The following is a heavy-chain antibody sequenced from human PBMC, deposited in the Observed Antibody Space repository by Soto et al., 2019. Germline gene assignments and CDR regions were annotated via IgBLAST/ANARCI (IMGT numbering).Heavy chain of an antibody. D-gene: IGHD1-1*01. CDR1: GASISGFY. CDR2: IYATGTT. CDR3: VRDGTKTLRDWFDP. Sequence: XETLTLTCTVSGASISGFYWSGMRKSSGKGLEWIGRIYATGTTDYNPSLKSRVMMSVDTSKKQFSLKLRSVTAADTAVYYCVRDGTKTLRDWFDPWGQGISVTVSS. J-gene: IGHJ5*02. V-gene: IGHV4-4*07.